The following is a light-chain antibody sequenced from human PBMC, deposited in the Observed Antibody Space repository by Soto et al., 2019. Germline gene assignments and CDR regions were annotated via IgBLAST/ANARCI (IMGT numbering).Light chain of an antibody. V-gene: IGLV1-40*01. CDR1: SSNIGAGYD. Sequence: QSVLTQPPSVSGAPGQRVTISCTGSSSNIGAGYDVHWYQQLPGTAPKLLIYGNSNRPSGVPDRFSGSKSGTSASLAITGXQXXXXXXYYCQSYDSSLSALFGGGTKVTVL. J-gene: IGLJ3*02. CDR2: GNS. CDR3: QSYDSSLSAL.